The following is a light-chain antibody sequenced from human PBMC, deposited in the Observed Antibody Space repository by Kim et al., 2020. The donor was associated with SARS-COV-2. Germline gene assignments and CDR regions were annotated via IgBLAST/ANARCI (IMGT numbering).Light chain of an antibody. CDR1: ESVSTY. J-gene: IGKJ4*01. CDR2: DAS. CDR3: QQRNNWLT. Sequence: SLSPGERAILSCRASESVSTYLAWFQQKPGQAPRLLIYDASTRATDVPARFSGSGSGTDFTLTISSLEPEDFAVYYCQQRNNWLTFGGGTKVEIK. V-gene: IGKV3-11*01.